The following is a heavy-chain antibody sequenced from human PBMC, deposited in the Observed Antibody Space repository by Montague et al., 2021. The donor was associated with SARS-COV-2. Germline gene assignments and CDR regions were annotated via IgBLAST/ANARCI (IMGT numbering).Heavy chain of an antibody. CDR1: GFNFDEYT. D-gene: IGHD3-22*01. V-gene: IGHV3-23*01. J-gene: IGHJ4*02. CDR3: AKGGERITMIVVVITLADFDY. CDR2: ISDSGGST. Sequence: SLRLSCAASGFNFDEYTMHWVRQAPGKGLEWVSGISDSGGSTYYADSVKGRFTISRDNSKNTLYLQMNSLRAEDTAVYYCAKGGERITMIVVVITLADFDYWGQGTLVTVSS.